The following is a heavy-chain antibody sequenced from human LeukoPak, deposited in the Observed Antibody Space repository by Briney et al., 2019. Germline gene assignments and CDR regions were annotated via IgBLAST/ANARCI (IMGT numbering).Heavy chain of an antibody. CDR2: MNPNTGNT. D-gene: IGHD2-15*01. J-gene: IGHJ4*02. CDR1: GYTFTSYD. V-gene: IGHV1-8*01. Sequence: GASVKVSCKASGYTFTSYDINWVRQATGQGLEWMGWMNPNTGNTGYAQNFQGRVTMTRNTSISTAYMQLSRMRSDVTGVYSCAREGRVVVGAKAWRYYFDYWGQGTLVTVSS. CDR3: AREGRVVVGAKAWRYYFDY.